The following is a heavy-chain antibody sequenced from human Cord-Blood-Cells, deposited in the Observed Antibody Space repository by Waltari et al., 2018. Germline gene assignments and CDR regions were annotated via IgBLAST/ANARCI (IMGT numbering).Heavy chain of an antibody. CDR3: ASWGIAAADY. D-gene: IGHD6-13*01. V-gene: IGHV4-38-2*01. CDR2: IYHSGST. Sequence: QVQLQESGPGLVKPSETLSLTCAVSGYSISRGSYWGWIRQPPGKGLEWIGGIYHSGSTYYNQSLTMRVTISVDTSKNQFSLKLSSVTAADTAVYYCASWGIAAADYWGQGTLVTVSS. CDR1: GYSISRGSY. J-gene: IGHJ4*02.